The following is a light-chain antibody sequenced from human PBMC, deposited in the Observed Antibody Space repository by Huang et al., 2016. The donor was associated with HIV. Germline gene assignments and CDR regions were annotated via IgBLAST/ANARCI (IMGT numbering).Light chain of an antibody. CDR3: MQGIHRPYT. V-gene: IGKV2-30*01. J-gene: IGKJ2*01. CDR1: QSLVYSDGDTY. Sequence: DVVLTQSPLSLPVTLGQPASISCRSGQSLVYSDGDTYLNWFQQRPGQAPRRLIYKVSNRDSGVPDRFSGSGSGTDFTLKISRVEADDVGVYYCMQGIHRPYTFGQGTKLEIK. CDR2: KVS.